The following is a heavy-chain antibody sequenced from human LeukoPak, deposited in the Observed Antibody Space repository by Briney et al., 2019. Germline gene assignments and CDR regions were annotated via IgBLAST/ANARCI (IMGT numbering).Heavy chain of an antibody. J-gene: IGHJ4*02. CDR2: IGVFNGNR. D-gene: IGHD1-26*01. Sequence: ASVKVSCKTSGYTFSRYGFSWVRQAPGQGLEWVGWIGVFNGNRNYAKSVQGRITLTADTSTNTTYMELRSLTSDDTAVYFCGRDWDWHVQFWGQGTLITVSS. V-gene: IGHV1-18*01. CDR1: GYTFSRYG. CDR3: GRDWDWHVQF.